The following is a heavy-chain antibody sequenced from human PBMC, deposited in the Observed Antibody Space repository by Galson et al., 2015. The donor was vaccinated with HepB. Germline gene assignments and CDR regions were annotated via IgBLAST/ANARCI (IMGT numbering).Heavy chain of an antibody. CDR3: AKFVDSRGYYYGMDV. V-gene: IGHV3-23*01. J-gene: IGHJ6*02. CDR2: ISGSGGST. Sequence: SLRLSCAASGFTFSSYAMSWVRQAPGKGLEWVSAISGSGGSTYYADSVKGRFTISRDNSKNTLYLLMNSLRAEDTAVYYCAKFVDSRGYYYGMDVWGQGTTVTVSS. D-gene: IGHD3/OR15-3a*01. CDR1: GFTFSSYA.